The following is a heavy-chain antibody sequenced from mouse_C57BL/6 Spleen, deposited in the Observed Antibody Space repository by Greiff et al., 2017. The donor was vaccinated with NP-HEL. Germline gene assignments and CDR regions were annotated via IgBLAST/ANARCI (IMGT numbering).Heavy chain of an antibody. CDR1: GYTFTDYY. Sequence: VQLQQSGPELVKPGASVKISCKASGYTFTDYYMNWVKQSHGKSLEWIGDINPNNGGTSYNQKFKGKATLTVDKSSSTAYMELRSLTSEDSAVYYCARYGEDAMDYWGQGTSGTVSS. CDR3: ARYGEDAMDY. J-gene: IGHJ4*01. CDR2: INPNNGGT. D-gene: IGHD1-1*01. V-gene: IGHV1-26*01.